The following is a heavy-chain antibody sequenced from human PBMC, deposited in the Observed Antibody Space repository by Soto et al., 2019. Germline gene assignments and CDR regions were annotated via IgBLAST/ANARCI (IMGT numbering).Heavy chain of an antibody. CDR3: ARDIQSVGPRANDAFEV. Sequence: QVQLVQSGAELKKPGASVNISCTASGFTFSDNLINWVRQVPGQGLEWMGWLNPDTGNTRYSETFQGRVTISSHPSASIAYLELSGLENEDTALYFCARDIQSVGPRANDAFEVWCQGTMITVYS. CDR2: LNPDTGNT. V-gene: IGHV1-3*01. CDR1: GFTFSDNL. J-gene: IGHJ3*01. D-gene: IGHD5-18*01.